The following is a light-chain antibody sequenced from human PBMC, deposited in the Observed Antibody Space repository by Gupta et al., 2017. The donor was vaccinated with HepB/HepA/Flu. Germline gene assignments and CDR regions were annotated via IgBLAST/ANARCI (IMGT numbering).Light chain of an antibody. J-gene: IGLJ2*01. CDR1: SSDVGSYNL. V-gene: IGLV2-23*02. CDR2: EVS. CDR3: CSYAGSSTVV. Sequence: QSALTQPASASWSPGQPVTISCTGTSSDVGSYNLVSWYQQHPGKAPKLMIYEVSKRPSGVSNRFSGSKSGNTASMTISGLQAEDEADYYCCSYAGSSTVVFGGGTKLTVL.